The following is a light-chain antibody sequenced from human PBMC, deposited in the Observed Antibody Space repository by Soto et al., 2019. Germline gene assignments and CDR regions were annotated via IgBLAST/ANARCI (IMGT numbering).Light chain of an antibody. V-gene: IGLV6-57*03. CDR1: SGSIANNY. J-gene: IGLJ3*02. CDR2: EDS. Sequence: NFMLTQPHSVSGSPGETITISCTRSSGSIANNYVQWYQQRPDSGPTTVIYEDSQGPSGVPDRFSGSIDRSSNSASLTISGLETEDEADYYCQSYDSNNRWLFGGGTKVTVL. CDR3: QSYDSNNRWL.